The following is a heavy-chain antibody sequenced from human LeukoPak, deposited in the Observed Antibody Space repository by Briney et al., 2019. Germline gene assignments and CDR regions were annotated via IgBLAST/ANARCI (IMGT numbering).Heavy chain of an antibody. V-gene: IGHV3-23*01. CDR2: ISGSGGST. CDR3: ARERSLEFDP. J-gene: IGHJ5*02. CDR1: GFTFSSYA. Sequence: GGSLRLSCAASGFTFSSYAMSWVRQAPGKGLEWVSAISGSGGSTYYADSVKGRFTISRDNAKNSLYLQMNSLRAEDTAVYYCARERSLEFDPWGQGTLVTVSS.